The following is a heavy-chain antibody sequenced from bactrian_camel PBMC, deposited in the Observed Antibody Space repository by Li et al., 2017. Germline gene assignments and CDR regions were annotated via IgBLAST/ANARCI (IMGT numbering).Heavy chain of an antibody. CDR3: ATELLVVAGNFAAAFGY. CDR1: GFPFDDYA. D-gene: IGHD6*01. J-gene: IGHJ6*01. CDR2: ISSGGTYT. Sequence: VQLVESGGDLVQPGGSLRLSCAASGFPFDDYAMGWIRQAPGKGLEWVSSISSGGTYTYYADSVKGRFTISRDNAKNTLYLQMNSLKTEDTAVYYCATELLVVAGNFAAAFGYWDQGTQVTVS. V-gene: IGHV3-1*01.